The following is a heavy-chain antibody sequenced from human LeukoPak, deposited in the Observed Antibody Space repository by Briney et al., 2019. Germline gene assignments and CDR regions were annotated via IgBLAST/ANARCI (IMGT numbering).Heavy chain of an antibody. D-gene: IGHD3-10*01. V-gene: IGHV3-30*02. CDR2: IRYDGSNK. J-gene: IGHJ4*02. CDR3: AKDQGSGSYYPFFDY. CDR1: GFTFSSYG. Sequence: PGGSLRLSCAASGFTFSSYGMHGVRQAPGKGLEWVAFIRYDGSNKYYADSVKGRFTISRDNSKNTLYLQMNSLRAEDTAVYYCAKDQGSGSYYPFFDYWGQGTLVTVSS.